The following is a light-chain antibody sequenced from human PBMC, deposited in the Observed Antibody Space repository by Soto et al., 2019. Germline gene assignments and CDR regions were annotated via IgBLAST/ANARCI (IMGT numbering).Light chain of an antibody. CDR2: EVS. Sequence: QSALTQPPSASGSPGQSVTISCTGTSSDVGGYNYVPWYQQHPGKAPKLMIYEVSERPSGVPDRFSGSKSGNTASLTVSGLQPEDEADYYCSSYSASKEHVFGAGTKVTVL. CDR3: SSYSASKEHV. J-gene: IGLJ1*01. V-gene: IGLV2-8*01. CDR1: SSDVGGYNY.